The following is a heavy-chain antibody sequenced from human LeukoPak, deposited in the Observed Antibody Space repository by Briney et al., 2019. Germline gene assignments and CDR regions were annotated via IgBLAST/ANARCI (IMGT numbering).Heavy chain of an antibody. V-gene: IGHV1-2*02. CDR1: EYSFNGYY. Sequence: GASVKVSCKASEYSFNGYYLHWVRQAPGQGLEWMAWINPSNGGTNYAQKFQGRVTMTRDTSISTAYMELSRLRSDDTAVYYCARVVVVAATPGLEFDYWGQGTLVTVSS. J-gene: IGHJ4*02. CDR2: INPSNGGT. CDR3: ARVVVVAATPGLEFDY. D-gene: IGHD2-15*01.